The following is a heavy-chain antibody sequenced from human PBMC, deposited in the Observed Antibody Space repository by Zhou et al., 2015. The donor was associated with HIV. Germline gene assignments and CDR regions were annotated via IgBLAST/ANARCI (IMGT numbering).Heavy chain of an antibody. CDR3: ARRITIFGVVIEPAGPGHYYGMDV. CDR1: GDTFSSYG. V-gene: IGHV1-69*01. Sequence: QVQLVQSGAEVKKPGSSVKVSCKASGDTFSSYGISWVRQAPGQGLEWMGGVIPLFGTTNYAQKFQGRVTITADESTNTAYMELSSLRSEDTAVYYCARRITIFGVVIEPAGPGHYYGMDVWGQGTTVTVSS. J-gene: IGHJ6*02. D-gene: IGHD3-3*01. CDR2: VIPLFGTT.